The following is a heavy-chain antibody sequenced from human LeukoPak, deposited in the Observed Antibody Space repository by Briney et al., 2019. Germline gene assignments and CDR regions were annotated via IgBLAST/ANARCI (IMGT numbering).Heavy chain of an antibody. CDR1: GGSISSHY. V-gene: IGHV4-59*11. J-gene: IGHJ5*02. D-gene: IGHD3-22*01. Sequence: SETLSLTCTVSGGSISSHYWSWIRQPPGKGLEWIGYIYYSGSTKYNPSLKSRVAISVDTSESQFSLKLSSVTAADTAVYYCARLYDSSGYTNWLDPWGQGTLVTVSS. CDR2: IYYSGST. CDR3: ARLYDSSGYTNWLDP.